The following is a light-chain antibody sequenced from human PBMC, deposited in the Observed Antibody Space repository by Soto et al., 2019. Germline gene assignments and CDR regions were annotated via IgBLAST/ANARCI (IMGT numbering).Light chain of an antibody. Sequence: DIHITPTPFTPSGPVSERVTITLRASQTISSWLAWYQQKPGKAPKILIYKASTLKSGVPSRFRGSGSGTEFTLTISRLQPDDFETYYCQHYNSSSEAFGQGTKVDIK. CDR2: KAS. CDR3: QHYNSSSEA. CDR1: QTISSW. V-gene: IGKV1-5*03. J-gene: IGKJ1*01.